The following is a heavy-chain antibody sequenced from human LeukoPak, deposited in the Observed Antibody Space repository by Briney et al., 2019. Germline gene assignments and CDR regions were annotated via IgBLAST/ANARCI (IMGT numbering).Heavy chain of an antibody. J-gene: IGHJ3*02. Sequence: GESLKISCKGSGYSFTTYWIGWVRQMPGKGLEWMGIIYPGDSETRYSPSFQGQVTISADKSITTAYLHWSSLKASDTAMYYCARRDFWSGSHAFDIWGQGTMVTVSS. D-gene: IGHD3-3*01. V-gene: IGHV5-51*01. CDR3: ARRDFWSGSHAFDI. CDR1: GYSFTTYW. CDR2: IYPGDSET.